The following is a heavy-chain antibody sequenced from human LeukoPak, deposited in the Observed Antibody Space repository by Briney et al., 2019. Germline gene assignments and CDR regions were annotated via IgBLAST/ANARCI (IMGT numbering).Heavy chain of an antibody. D-gene: IGHD2-2*02. CDR2: VSGSGGST. V-gene: IGHV3-23*01. CDR3: ARGEYQLLYEAGLDY. J-gene: IGHJ4*02. Sequence: GGSLRLSCAAFGFTLSNYAMSWVRQAPGKGLEWVSGVSGSGGSTYYVDSVKGRLTISRDNSKNTLYLQMNSLRAEDTAVYYCARGEYQLLYEAGLDYWGQGTLVTVSS. CDR1: GFTLSNYA.